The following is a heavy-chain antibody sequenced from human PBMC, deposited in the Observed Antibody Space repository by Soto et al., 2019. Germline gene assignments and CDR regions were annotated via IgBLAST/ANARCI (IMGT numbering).Heavy chain of an antibody. J-gene: IGHJ4*02. CDR2: MSHIGSV. V-gene: IGHV4-4*02. CDR3: ARSLGWYAVDY. D-gene: IGHD6-19*01. Sequence: QVLLQESGPGLVQPSGTLSLSCVVSGVSIGSNYYWGWVRQPPGKGLEWLGDMSHIGSVNSTPSPKXXVTLSMDTPQNQFSLKLDSMTAADTAVYYCARSLGWYAVDYWGQGTLVIVSS. CDR1: GVSIGSNYY.